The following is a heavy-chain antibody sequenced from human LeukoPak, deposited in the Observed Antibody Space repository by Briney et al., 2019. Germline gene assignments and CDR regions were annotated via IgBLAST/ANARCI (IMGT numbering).Heavy chain of an antibody. CDR2: IYTSGST. J-gene: IGHJ4*02. V-gene: IGHV4-4*07. CDR1: GGSISSYY. Sequence: SETLSLTCTVSGGSISSYYWSWIRQPPGKGLEWIGRIYTSGSTNYNPSLKSRVAMSVDTSKNQFSLKLSSVTAADTAVYYCARDACYYDSSGIRGLDYWGQGTLVTVSS. CDR3: ARDACYYDSSGIRGLDY. D-gene: IGHD3-22*01.